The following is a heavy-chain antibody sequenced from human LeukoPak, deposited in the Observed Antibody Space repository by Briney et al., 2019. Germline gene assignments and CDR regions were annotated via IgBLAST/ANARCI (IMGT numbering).Heavy chain of an antibody. CDR3: NTDGR. CDR1: GFTFSSYA. Sequence: GGSLRLSCAASGFTFSSYAMSWVRQAPGSGLEWVGRIKSKTDGGAIDYAAPVKGRFTISRDDAQNTLYLQMSSLKTDDTAVYYCNTDGRWGQGALVTVSS. CDR2: IKSKTDGGAI. V-gene: IGHV3-15*01. J-gene: IGHJ4*02.